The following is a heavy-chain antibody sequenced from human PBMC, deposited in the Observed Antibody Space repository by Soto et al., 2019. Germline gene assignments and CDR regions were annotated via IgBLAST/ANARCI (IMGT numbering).Heavy chain of an antibody. CDR3: GTGGFDCGGDCYTDY. CDR1: GYTLTELS. J-gene: IGHJ4*02. CDR2: FDPEDSET. D-gene: IGHD2-21*02. Sequence: ASVKVSCKVSGYTLTELSMHLVRQAPGKGLEWMGGFDPEDSETIYAKKFQGRVTMTEDTSTDTANMELSSLRSEDTAVNYCGTGGFDCGGDCYTDYLGQGTLVPVSS. V-gene: IGHV1-24*01.